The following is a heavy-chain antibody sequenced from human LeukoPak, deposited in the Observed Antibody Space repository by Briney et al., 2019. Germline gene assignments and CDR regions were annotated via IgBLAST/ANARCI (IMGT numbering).Heavy chain of an antibody. CDR1: VGSISIRLDY. V-gene: IGHV4-39*01. J-gene: IGHJ5*02. Sequence: KSSETLSLTCTVSVGSISIRLDYCGWIREPPGKGLEWIGSIYYTGNTYYNPSLKSRVTISVDTSKNQCSLKLSSVFATDTAMYYCARHEYGSGTYRGYIWFDPRGQGTLVTVSS. D-gene: IGHD3-10*01. CDR2: IYYTGNT. CDR3: ARHEYGSGTYRGYIWFDP.